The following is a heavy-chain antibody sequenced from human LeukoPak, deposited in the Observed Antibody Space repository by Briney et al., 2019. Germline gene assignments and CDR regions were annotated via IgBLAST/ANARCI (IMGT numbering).Heavy chain of an antibody. CDR2: ISWDGGST. V-gene: IGHV3-43D*03. J-gene: IGHJ4*02. D-gene: IGHD5-24*01. CDR3: AKSDGWLQPYYFDY. CDR1: GFTFDDYA. Sequence: GGSLSLSCAASGFTFDDYAMHWVRQAPGKGLEWVSLISWDGGSTYYADSVKGRFTISRDNSKNSLYLQMNSLRAEDTALYYCAKSDGWLQPYYFDYWGQGTLVTVSS.